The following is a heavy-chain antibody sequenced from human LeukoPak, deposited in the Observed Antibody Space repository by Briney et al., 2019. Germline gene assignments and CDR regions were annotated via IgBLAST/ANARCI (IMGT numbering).Heavy chain of an antibody. D-gene: IGHD2-21*02. J-gene: IGHJ6*04. CDR1: GFTFSDYY. V-gene: IGHV3-11*01. CDR3: ARYCGGDCDMLYYCDYGMGV. Sequence: PGGSLRLSCAASGFTFSDYYMSWIRQAPGKGLEWVSYISSSGSTIYYADSVKGRFTISRDNTKNSLYLQMNSLRAEDTAVYYCARYCGGDCDMLYYCDYGMGVWGEGTTVTVSS. CDR2: ISSSGSTI.